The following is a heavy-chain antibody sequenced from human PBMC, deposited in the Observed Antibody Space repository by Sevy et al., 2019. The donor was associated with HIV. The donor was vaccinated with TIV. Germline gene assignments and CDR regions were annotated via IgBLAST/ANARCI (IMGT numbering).Heavy chain of an antibody. Sequence: QSQTLSLTCTVSGGSISSSTYYWGWIRQPPGKGLEWIASIYYSGSTYYNVSLESRVTISVDMSKNQFSLRLSSVTAADTAVYYCARHGGIAVATLDYWGQGTLVTVSS. D-gene: IGHD6-19*01. V-gene: IGHV4-39*01. J-gene: IGHJ4*02. CDR3: ARHGGIAVATLDY. CDR2: IYYSGST. CDR1: GGSISSSTYY.